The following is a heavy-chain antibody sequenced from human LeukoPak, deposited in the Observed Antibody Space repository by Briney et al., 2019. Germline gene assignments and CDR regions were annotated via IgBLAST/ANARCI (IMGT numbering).Heavy chain of an antibody. Sequence: SGTLSLTCTASGGSINNYYWNWIRQPPGKGLEWIGYITGSIYFSGSTKYDPSLESRVTMSVDTSKNQFSLTLSAVTAADTAVYYCARDSRDYGSGSYWDVWGQGTTVTVSS. CDR1: GGSINNYY. J-gene: IGHJ6*02. CDR3: ARDSRDYGSGSYWDV. V-gene: IGHV4-59*01. D-gene: IGHD3-10*01. CDR2: ITGSIYFSGST.